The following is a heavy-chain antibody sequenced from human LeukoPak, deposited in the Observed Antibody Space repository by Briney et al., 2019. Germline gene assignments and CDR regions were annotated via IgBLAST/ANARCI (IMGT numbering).Heavy chain of an antibody. J-gene: IGHJ4*02. CDR3: ARDTVPLGAPGEDGDFFDC. D-gene: IGHD5-24*01. CDR2: IGVNT. CDR1: GLTFNNYA. V-gene: IGHV3-23*01. Sequence: AGVSLRLSGAGSGLTFNNYAMSWLRRPPGKVLECVSAIGVNTYYTDPVKGRFPIARGNAKNTLYLQMNRLGAEDTALDYRARDTVPLGAPGEDGDFFDCWGQGTLVTVSS.